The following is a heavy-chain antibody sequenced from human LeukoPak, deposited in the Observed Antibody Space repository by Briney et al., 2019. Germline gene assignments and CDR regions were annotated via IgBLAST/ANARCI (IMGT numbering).Heavy chain of an antibody. J-gene: IGHJ5*02. V-gene: IGHV4-4*02. CDR2: IYHSGST. CDR3: ATLWFGELGSWFDP. Sequence: SGTLSLTCAVSGGSISSSNWWSWVRQPPGKGLEWIGEIYHSGSTNYNPSLKSRVTISVDKSKNQFSLKLSSVTAADTAVYYCATLWFGELGSWFDPWGQGTLVTVPS. CDR1: GGSISSSNW. D-gene: IGHD3-10*01.